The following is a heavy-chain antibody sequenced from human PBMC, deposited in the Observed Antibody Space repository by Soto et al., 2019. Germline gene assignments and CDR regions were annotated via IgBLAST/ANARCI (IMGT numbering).Heavy chain of an antibody. CDR3: ARDPIDYGGTAGSYYYYYGMDV. V-gene: IGHV3-30-3*01. CDR2: ISYDGSNK. D-gene: IGHD4-17*01. CDR1: GFTFSSYA. J-gene: IGHJ6*02. Sequence: QVQLVESGGGVVQPGRSLRLSCAASGFTFSSYAMHWVRQAPGKGLEWVAVISYDGSNKYYADSVKGRFTISRDNSKNTRYLQMNRLRAEDTAVYYCARDPIDYGGTAGSYYYYYGMDVWGQGTTVTVSS.